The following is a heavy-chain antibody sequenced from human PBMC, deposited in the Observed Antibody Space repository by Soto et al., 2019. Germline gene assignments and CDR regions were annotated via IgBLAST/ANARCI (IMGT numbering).Heavy chain of an antibody. V-gene: IGHV3-33*01. CDR3: ARDLTEVSAAGPEYLYNWFDP. CDR2: IWYDGSNK. CDR1: GFTFSSYG. Sequence: PGGSLRLSCAASGFTFSSYGMHWVRQAPGKGLEWVAVIWYDGSNKYYADSVKGRFTISRDNSKNTLYLQMNSLRAEDTAVYYCARDLTEVSAAGPEYLYNWFDPWGQGT. D-gene: IGHD6-13*01. J-gene: IGHJ5*02.